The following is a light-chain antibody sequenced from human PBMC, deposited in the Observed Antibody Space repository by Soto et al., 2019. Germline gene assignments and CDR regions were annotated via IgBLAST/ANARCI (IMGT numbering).Light chain of an antibody. CDR1: QSISSW. Sequence: DIQITHSPSTLSASVIYRVTITCRTRQSISSWLAWYQQKPGKAPKLLIYDASSLESGVPSRFSGSGSGTEFTLTITSLQPDDFATYYCQQYNSYPWKFGQGTKVDIK. J-gene: IGKJ1*01. CDR2: DAS. CDR3: QQYNSYPWK. V-gene: IGKV1-5*01.